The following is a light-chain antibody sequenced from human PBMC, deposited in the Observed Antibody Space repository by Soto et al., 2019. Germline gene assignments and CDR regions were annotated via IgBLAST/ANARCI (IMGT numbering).Light chain of an antibody. Sequence: DIQMTQSPSSLSASVGDRVTITCRASHAIHSYLNWYQQKPGKAPNLLIFATSTLQSGVPSRFSGSGSGTDFTLTISSLQTEDFATNYCQQRETFGPGTKVDIK. J-gene: IGKJ3*01. V-gene: IGKV1-39*01. CDR3: QQRET. CDR1: HAIHSY. CDR2: ATS.